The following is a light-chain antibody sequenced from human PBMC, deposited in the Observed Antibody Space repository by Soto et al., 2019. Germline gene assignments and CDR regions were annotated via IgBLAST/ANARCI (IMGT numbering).Light chain of an antibody. CDR3: QYYNDYCWT. CDR2: ETS. Sequence: DIQLTQSPSTLSASVGDRVTITCRASQTISSWLAWYQQKPGKAPNLLIYETSNLESGVPSRFSGSGSGTEIHLTISSIQPHDFATYYWQYYNDYCWTFGQGTKVEIK. V-gene: IGKV1-5*03. CDR1: QTISSW. J-gene: IGKJ1*01.